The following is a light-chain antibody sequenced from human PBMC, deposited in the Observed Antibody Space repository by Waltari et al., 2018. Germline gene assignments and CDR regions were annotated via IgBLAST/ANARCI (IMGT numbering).Light chain of an antibody. Sequence: QSALTQPASVSGSPGQSITISCTGTSSDIGGYDYVSWYQQHPGKAPRLFIYEVNNPPAWFSPRFAASKSGNTASLTISGLQTADEADYYCSSFSGSSNPVVFGRGTKLTVL. V-gene: IGLV2-14*01. CDR2: EVN. CDR3: SSFSGSSNPVV. CDR1: SSDIGGYDY. J-gene: IGLJ2*01.